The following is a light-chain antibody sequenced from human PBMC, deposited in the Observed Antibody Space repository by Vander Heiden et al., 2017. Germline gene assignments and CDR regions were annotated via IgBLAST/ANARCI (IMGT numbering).Light chain of an antibody. Sequence: DIVLTQSPRTLSLSPGERATPSCRASQSVSSNYLAWYQQTPGQAPRLLIYGASSRATGIPARFSGSGSGTDFTLTISRLEPEDFAVYYCQQYGSSPALTFGGGTKVEIK. J-gene: IGKJ4*01. V-gene: IGKV3-20*01. CDR2: GAS. CDR3: QQYGSSPALT. CDR1: QSVSSNY.